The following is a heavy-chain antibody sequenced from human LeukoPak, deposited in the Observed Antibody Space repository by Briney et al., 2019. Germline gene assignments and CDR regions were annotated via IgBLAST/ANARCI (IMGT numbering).Heavy chain of an antibody. Sequence: GGSLRLSCAASGFTFSSYSMNWVRQAPGKGLEWVAYIKHDGSDKYHVDSVKGRFTISRDNSKNSLYLQMNSLRADDTAVYYCARARRPDGVVPAARYMDVWGKGTTVTVSS. J-gene: IGHJ6*03. CDR3: ARARRPDGVVPAARYMDV. V-gene: IGHV3-7*01. CDR2: IKHDGSDK. CDR1: GFTFSSYS. D-gene: IGHD2-2*01.